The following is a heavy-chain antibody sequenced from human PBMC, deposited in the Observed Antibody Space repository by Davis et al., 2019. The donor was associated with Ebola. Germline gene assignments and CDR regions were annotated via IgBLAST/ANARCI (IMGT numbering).Heavy chain of an antibody. V-gene: IGHV4-39*07. CDR2: ISDGGRT. D-gene: IGHD3-10*01. CDR1: GVSLSSSSYS. J-gene: IGHJ5*02. CDR3: ARRESAVLRDIIIENWYDP. Sequence: MPSETLSLTCTVSGVSLSSSSYSWGWIRQPPGKGLEWIGSISDGGRTNYNPSLKSRVTISVDTSKKQFSLKLSSVTAADTAVYYCARRESAVLRDIIIENWYDPWGQGTLVTVSS.